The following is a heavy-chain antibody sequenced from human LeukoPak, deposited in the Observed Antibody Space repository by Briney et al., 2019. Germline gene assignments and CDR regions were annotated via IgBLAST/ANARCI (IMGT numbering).Heavy chain of an antibody. V-gene: IGHV4-31*03. J-gene: IGHJ4*02. Sequence: SQTLSLTCTVSGGSISSGGYYWSWIRQHPGKGLEWIGYIYYSGSTYYNPSLKSRVTISVDTSKNQFSLKLSSVTAADTAVYYCASNQYYYDSSGYYYAPGSDYWGQGTLVTVSS. CDR1: GGSISSGGYY. D-gene: IGHD3-22*01. CDR3: ASNQYYYDSSGYYYAPGSDY. CDR2: IYYSGST.